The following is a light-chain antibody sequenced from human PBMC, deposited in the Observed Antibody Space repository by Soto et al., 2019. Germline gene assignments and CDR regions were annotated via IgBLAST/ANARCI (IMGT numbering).Light chain of an antibody. CDR2: GAS. Sequence: IGLTKSPGTLSLSPGSRSPLSCRASQSVSSSYLAWYQQKPGQAPRLLIYGASSRATGIPDRFSGSGSGTDFTLTISRLEPEDFAVYYCQQYGSSPRTFGQGTKVDIK. CDR3: QQYGSSPRT. J-gene: IGKJ1*01. V-gene: IGKV3-20*01. CDR1: QSVSSSY.